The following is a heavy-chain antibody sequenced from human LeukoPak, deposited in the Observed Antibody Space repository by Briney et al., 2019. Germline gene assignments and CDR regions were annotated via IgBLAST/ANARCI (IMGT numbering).Heavy chain of an antibody. V-gene: IGHV5-51*01. CDR1: GYSFTSYW. CDR3: ARHGRHCSSSSCSLDD. Sequence: GESLKISCKGSGYSFTSYWIGWVRQMPGKGLEWMGMIYPGDSDTKYSPSFQGQVTFSADKSISTAYLQWSSLKASDTAMYYCARHGRHCSSSSCSLDDWGQGTLVIVSS. D-gene: IGHD2-2*01. CDR2: IYPGDSDT. J-gene: IGHJ4*02.